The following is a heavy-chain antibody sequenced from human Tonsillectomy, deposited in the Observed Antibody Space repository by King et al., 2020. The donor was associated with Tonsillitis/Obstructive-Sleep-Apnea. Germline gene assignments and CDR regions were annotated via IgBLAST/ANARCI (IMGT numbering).Heavy chain of an antibody. D-gene: IGHD3-16*01. CDR1: GYSFTSYW. Sequence: VQLVESGAEVKKPGESLKISCKGSGYSFTSYWIGWVRQMPGKGPEWMGIIYPGDSDTRYSPSFQGQVTISADKSISTAYLQWSSLKASDTAMYYCARVRSPGGSRGYFDYWGQGTLVTVSS. CDR2: IYPGDSDT. CDR3: ARVRSPGGSRGYFDY. V-gene: IGHV5-51*01. J-gene: IGHJ4*02.